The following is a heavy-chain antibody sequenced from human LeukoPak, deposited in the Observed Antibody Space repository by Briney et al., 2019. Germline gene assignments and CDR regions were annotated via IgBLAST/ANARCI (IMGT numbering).Heavy chain of an antibody. CDR1: GGTFSSYA. V-gene: IGHV1-69*13. CDR2: IIPIFDTA. D-gene: IGHD2-21*02. CDR3: ARTTYCGGDCYSYFDY. J-gene: IGHJ4*02. Sequence: SVKVSCKASGGTFSSYAISWVRQAPGQGLEWMGGIIPIFDTANYAQKFQGRVTITADESTSTAYMELSSLRSEDTAVYYCARTTYCGGDCYSYFDYWGQGTLVTVSS.